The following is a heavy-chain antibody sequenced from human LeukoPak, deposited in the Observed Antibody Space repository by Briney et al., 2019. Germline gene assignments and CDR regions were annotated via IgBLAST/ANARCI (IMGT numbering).Heavy chain of an antibody. CDR3: VRDRAGGNSVWFDP. Sequence: GGSLRLSCAASGFXFSSYSIDWVRQAPGKGLEWISFISSSSATIYYVDSVKDRFTISRDNAKNSLYLQMNSLRDEDTAVYYCVRDRAGGNSVWFDPWGQGTLVTVSS. J-gene: IGHJ5*02. V-gene: IGHV3-48*02. CDR2: ISSSSATI. D-gene: IGHD4-23*01. CDR1: GFXFSSYS.